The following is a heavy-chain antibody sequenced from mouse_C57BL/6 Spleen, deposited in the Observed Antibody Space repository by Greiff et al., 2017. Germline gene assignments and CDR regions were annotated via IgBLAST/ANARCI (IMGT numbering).Heavy chain of an antibody. J-gene: IGHJ3*01. CDR1: GFNIQDYY. V-gene: IGHV14-2*01. CDR2: IDPEDGEP. CDR3: ARENGNRFAY. Sequence: VQLQQSGAELVKPGASVKLSCTASGFNIQDYYMHWVKQRPEQGLEWIGRIDPEDGEPKYAPKYQGTATITADTSSNTAYLQLSSLPSEDTAVYYCARENGNRFAYWGQGTLVTVSA. D-gene: IGHD2-1*01.